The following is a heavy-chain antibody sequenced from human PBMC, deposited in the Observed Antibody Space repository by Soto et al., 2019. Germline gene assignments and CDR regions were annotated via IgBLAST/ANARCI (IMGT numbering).Heavy chain of an antibody. CDR2: ISGSGGST. Sequence: EVQLLESGGGLVQPGGSLRLSCAASGFTFSSYAMSWVRQAPGKGLEWVSAISGSGGSTYYADSVKGRFTISRDNSKNTLYLQMNSLRAEDTAVYYCAKDHEDFWSGRFGVAAFDIWGQGTMVTVSS. CDR3: AKDHEDFWSGRFGVAAFDI. J-gene: IGHJ3*02. V-gene: IGHV3-23*01. D-gene: IGHD3-3*01. CDR1: GFTFSSYA.